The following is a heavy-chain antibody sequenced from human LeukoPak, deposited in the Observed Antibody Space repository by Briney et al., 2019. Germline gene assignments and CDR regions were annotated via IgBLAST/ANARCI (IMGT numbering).Heavy chain of an antibody. V-gene: IGHV1-69*13. CDR1: GYTFTGYY. CDR3: AREVWDKSAAGTVY. J-gene: IGHJ4*02. CDR2: IIPIFGTT. D-gene: IGHD6-13*01. Sequence: SVKVSCKASGYTFTGYYMHWVRQAPGQGLEWMGGIIPIFGTTNYAQKFQGRVTITADESTSTVYMELNSLRSEDTAVYYCAREVWDKSAAGTVYWGQGTLVTVSS.